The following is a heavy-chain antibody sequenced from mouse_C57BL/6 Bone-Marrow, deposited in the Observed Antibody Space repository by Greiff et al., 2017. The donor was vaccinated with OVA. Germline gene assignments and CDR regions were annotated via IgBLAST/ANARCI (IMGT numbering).Heavy chain of an antibody. CDR3: ARWYFDY. CDR2: ISGGSSTI. V-gene: IGHV5-17*01. J-gene: IGHJ2*01. Sequence: EVKLVESGGGLVKPGGSLKLSCAASGFTFSDYGMHWVRQAPEKGLEWVAYISGGSSTIYYADTVKGRFTISRDNAKNTLFLQMTSLRSEDTAMYYCARWYFDYWGQGTTLTVSS. CDR1: GFTFSDYG.